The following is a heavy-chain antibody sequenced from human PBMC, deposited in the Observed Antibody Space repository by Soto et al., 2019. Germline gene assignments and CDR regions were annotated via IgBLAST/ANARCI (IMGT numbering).Heavy chain of an antibody. CDR1: GFIFNDYP. V-gene: IGHV3-9*01. J-gene: IGHJ3*02. CDR2: ISWNSGIL. D-gene: IGHD3-3*01. CDR3: ETDGLTSICGLVNDGVVI. Sequence: EVQLVESGGDLVQPGRSLRLSCAASGFIFNDYPMHWVRQVPGKGLEWVSGISWNSGILGYADSVRGRFSIPRDNAKKSLYLKMNGLRAEDTALDVCETDGLTSICGLVNDGVVIWGRGTMVTVSS.